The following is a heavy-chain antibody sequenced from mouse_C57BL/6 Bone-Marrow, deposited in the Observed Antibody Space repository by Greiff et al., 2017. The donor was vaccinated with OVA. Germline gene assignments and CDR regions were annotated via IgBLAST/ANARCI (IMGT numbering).Heavy chain of an antibody. V-gene: IGHV1-75*01. CDR3: ARRGVYDGYYLNY. CDR2: IFPGSGST. CDR1: GYTFTDYY. Sequence: RVKPGASVKISCKASGYTFTDYYINWVKQRPGQGLEWIGWIFPGSGSTYYNEKFKGKATLTVDKSSSTAYMLLSSLTSEDSAVYFCARRGVYDGYYLNYWGQGTSVTVSS. D-gene: IGHD2-3*01. J-gene: IGHJ4*01.